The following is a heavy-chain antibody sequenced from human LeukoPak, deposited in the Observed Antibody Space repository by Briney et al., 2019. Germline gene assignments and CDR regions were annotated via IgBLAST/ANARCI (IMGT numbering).Heavy chain of an antibody. CDR2: ISAYNGNT. D-gene: IGHD6-13*01. CDR1: GYTFTSYG. J-gene: IGHJ6*02. Sequence: ASVKVSCKASGYTFTSYGISWVRQAPGQGLEWMGWISAYNGNTNYAQKLQGRVTMTTDTSTSTAYMELRSLRSDDTAVYYCARACPPGIAAGCYYYYGMDVWGQGTTVTVS. CDR3: ARACPPGIAAGCYYYYGMDV. V-gene: IGHV1-18*01.